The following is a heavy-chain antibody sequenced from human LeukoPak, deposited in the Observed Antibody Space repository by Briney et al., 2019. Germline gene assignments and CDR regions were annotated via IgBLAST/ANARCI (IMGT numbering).Heavy chain of an antibody. CDR1: GFTFSSYA. D-gene: IGHD4-23*01. J-gene: IGHJ4*02. Sequence: GGSLRLSCAASGFTFSSYAMSWVRQAPGKGLEWVSAISGSGGSTYYADSVKGRFTISRDNSKNTLYLQMNSLRAEDTAVYYCARVQPPTVVREYYFDYWGQGTLVTVSS. CDR2: ISGSGGST. V-gene: IGHV3-23*01. CDR3: ARVQPPTVVREYYFDY.